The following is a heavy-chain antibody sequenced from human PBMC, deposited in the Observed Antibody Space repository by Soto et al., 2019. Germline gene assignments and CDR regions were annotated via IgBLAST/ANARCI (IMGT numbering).Heavy chain of an antibody. V-gene: IGHV1-8*01. D-gene: IGHD2-2*02. CDR1: GYTFTSYD. J-gene: IGHJ6*02. CDR2: MNPNTGNS. Sequence: QVQLVQSGAEVRKPGASVKVSCEASGYTFTSYDIYWVRQATGQGLEWMGWMNPNTGNSGYAQKFQGGVTITADESTSTAYMELSSLRSEDTAVYYCARAPGYCSSTSCYTVFGDYYYGMDVWGQGTTVTVSS. CDR3: ARAPGYCSSTSCYTVFGDYYYGMDV.